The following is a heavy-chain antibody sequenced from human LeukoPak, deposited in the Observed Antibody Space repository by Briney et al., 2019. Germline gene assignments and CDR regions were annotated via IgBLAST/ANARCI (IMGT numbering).Heavy chain of an antibody. D-gene: IGHD2-2*01. CDR1: GFTFSSYW. J-gene: IGHJ4*02. CDR2: IKQDGSEK. Sequence: GGSLRLSCAASGFTFSSYWMSWVRQAPGKGLGWVANIKQDGSEKYYVDSVKGRFTISRDNAKNSLYLQMNSLRAEDTAVYYCARDRAGYCSSTSCHRIDYWGQGTLVTVSS. V-gene: IGHV3-7*01. CDR3: ARDRAGYCSSTSCHRIDY.